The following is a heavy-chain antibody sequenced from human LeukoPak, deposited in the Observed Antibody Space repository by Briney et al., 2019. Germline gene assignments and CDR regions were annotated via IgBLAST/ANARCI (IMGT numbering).Heavy chain of an antibody. D-gene: IGHD3-10*01. J-gene: IGHJ5*02. CDR3: ARAGIYGSGSYSPNWFDP. CDR1: GGSISSGDYY. V-gene: IGHV4-30-4*08. Sequence: PSETLSLTCTVSGGSISSGDYYWSWIRQPPGKGLEWIGYVYYSGSTYYNPSLKSRVTISVDTSKNQFSLKLCSVTAADTAVYYCARAGIYGSGSYSPNWFDPWGQGTLVTVSS. CDR2: VYYSGST.